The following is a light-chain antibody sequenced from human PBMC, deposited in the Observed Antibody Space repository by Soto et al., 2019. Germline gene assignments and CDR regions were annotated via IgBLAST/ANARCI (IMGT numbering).Light chain of an antibody. Sequence: EIVFTQSPGTLSLSPGERATLACRASQSVSSSYLAWYQQKPGQAPRLLIYGASSRATGIPDRFSGSGSGTDFTLTISRLEPEDFAVYYCQQYGSSPYTFGQGTKVEIK. CDR3: QQYGSSPYT. CDR1: QSVSSSY. J-gene: IGKJ2*01. CDR2: GAS. V-gene: IGKV3-20*01.